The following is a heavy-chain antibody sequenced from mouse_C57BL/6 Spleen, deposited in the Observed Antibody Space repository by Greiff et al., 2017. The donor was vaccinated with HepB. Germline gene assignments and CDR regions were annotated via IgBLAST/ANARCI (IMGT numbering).Heavy chain of an antibody. CDR3: ARRGDRWLLQGGSMDY. CDR2: INPNYGTT. CDR1: GYSFTDYN. D-gene: IGHD2-3*01. Sequence: VHVKQSGPELVKPGASVKISCKASGYSFTDYNMNWVKQSNGKSLEWIGVINPNYGTTSYNQKFKGKATLTVDQSSSTAYMQLNSLTSEDSAVYYCARRGDRWLLQGGSMDYWGQGTSVTVSS. J-gene: IGHJ4*01. V-gene: IGHV1-39*01.